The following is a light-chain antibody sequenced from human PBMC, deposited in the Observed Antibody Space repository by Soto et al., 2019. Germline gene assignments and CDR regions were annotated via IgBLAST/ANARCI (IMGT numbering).Light chain of an antibody. V-gene: IGLV2-14*01. CDR3: SLYTSSSFYV. Sequence: QSVLTQPASVSGSPGQSITISCTGTSSDVGGYNYVSWYQQHPGKAPKLMIYDVSNRPSGVSNRFSGSKSGNTASLTISGLQSEDEADYYCSLYTSSSFYVFGTGTKVTVL. J-gene: IGLJ1*01. CDR2: DVS. CDR1: SSDVGGYNY.